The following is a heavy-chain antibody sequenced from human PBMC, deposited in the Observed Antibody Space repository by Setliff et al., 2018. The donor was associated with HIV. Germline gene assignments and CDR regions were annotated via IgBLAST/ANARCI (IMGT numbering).Heavy chain of an antibody. Sequence: GGSLRLSCATSRSSFSTFWMTWVRQTPGKGLEWIANINEDGNKKYHADSVKGRFTISRDNAKNSLYLHMHSLRAEDTAMYYCTRAPPTTVVNFFDYWGQGILVTVSS. CDR3: TRAPPTTVVNFFDY. CDR2: INEDGNKK. D-gene: IGHD4-17*01. CDR1: RSSFSTFW. V-gene: IGHV3-7*01. J-gene: IGHJ4*02.